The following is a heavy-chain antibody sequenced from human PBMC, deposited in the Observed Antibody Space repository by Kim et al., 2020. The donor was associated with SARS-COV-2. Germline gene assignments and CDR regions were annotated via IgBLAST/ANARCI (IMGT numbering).Heavy chain of an antibody. Sequence: GGSLRLSCVASGFSFSRYWMTWVRQAPGKGLEYVACMKSDGSEKHYVDSVKGRFTISRDNAKNSLYLQMNILRVEDTAGYYCSTCCDIMPNDGIVACWG. V-gene: IGHV3-7*01. J-gene: IGHJ1*01. CDR3: STCCDIMPNDGIVAC. CDR1: GFSFSRYW. CDR2: MKSDGSEK. D-gene: IGHD3-16*01.